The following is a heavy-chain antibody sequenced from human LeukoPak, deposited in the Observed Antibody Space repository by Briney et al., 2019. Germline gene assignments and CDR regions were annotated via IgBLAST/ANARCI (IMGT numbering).Heavy chain of an antibody. CDR1: GYTFTSYD. J-gene: IGHJ4*02. V-gene: IGHV1-8*01. CDR3: ARVTQGDTAIDY. CDR2: MNPNSGNT. D-gene: IGHD5-18*01. Sequence: ASVKVSCKASGYTFTSYDITWVRQATGQGLEWMGWMNPNSGNTGYAQKFQGRVTMTRNTSISTAYMELSSLRSEDTAVYYCARVTQGDTAIDYWGQGTLVTVSS.